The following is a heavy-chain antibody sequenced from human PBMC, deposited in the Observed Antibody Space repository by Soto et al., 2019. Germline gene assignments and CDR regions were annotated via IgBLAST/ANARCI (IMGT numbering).Heavy chain of an antibody. CDR3: ARAHFGYSSSSCYYYYMDV. V-gene: IGHV3-53*04. CDR1: GFTVSSNY. D-gene: IGHD6-6*01. CDR2: IYSGGST. Sequence: EVQLVESGGGLVQPGGSLRLSCAASGFTVSSNYMSWVRQAPGKGLEWVSVIYSGGSTYYADSVKGRFTTSSHHSKNKLYLQMNSLRAEDTAVYYCARAHFGYSSSSCYYYYMDVWGKGTTVTVSS. J-gene: IGHJ6*03.